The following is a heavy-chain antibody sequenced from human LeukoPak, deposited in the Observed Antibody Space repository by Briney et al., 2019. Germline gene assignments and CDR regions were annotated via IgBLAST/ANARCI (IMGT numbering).Heavy chain of an antibody. D-gene: IGHD6-13*01. Sequence: GESLKISCKGSGYTFTSYGISWVRQAPGQGLEWMGWISAYNGNTNYAQRLQGRVTMTTDTSTSTAYMELRSLRSDDTAVYYCARGYSSSWPVDYWGQGTLVTVSS. J-gene: IGHJ4*02. CDR1: GYTFTSYG. V-gene: IGHV1-18*01. CDR3: ARGYSSSWPVDY. CDR2: ISAYNGNT.